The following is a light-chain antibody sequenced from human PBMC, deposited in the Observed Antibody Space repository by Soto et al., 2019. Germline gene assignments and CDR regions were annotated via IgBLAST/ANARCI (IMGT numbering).Light chain of an antibody. Sequence: MVWTQSPGTLSLSPGERATLSCRASQSVRGNYLAWYQQKSGQAPRLLIYDATSRATDVPDMFTGSGSGTDFTLTISILEPEDFAVYYCQQYGYSPGLAVGGGSKVEI. J-gene: IGKJ4*01. CDR1: QSVRGNY. CDR2: DAT. CDR3: QQYGYSPGLA. V-gene: IGKV3-20*01.